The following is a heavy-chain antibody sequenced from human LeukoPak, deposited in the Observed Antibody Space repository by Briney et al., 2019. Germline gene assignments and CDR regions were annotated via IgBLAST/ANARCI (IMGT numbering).Heavy chain of an antibody. CDR3: ARFTSLDAFDI. J-gene: IGHJ3*02. V-gene: IGHV5-51*01. CDR1: GYSFTSYW. Sequence: GESLQISCKGSGYSFTSYWIGWVRQMPGKGLEWMGIIYPGDSDTRYSPSFQGQVTISADKSIGTAYLQWSSLKASDTAMYYCARFTSLDAFDIWGQGTMVTVSS. D-gene: IGHD2-2*01. CDR2: IYPGDSDT.